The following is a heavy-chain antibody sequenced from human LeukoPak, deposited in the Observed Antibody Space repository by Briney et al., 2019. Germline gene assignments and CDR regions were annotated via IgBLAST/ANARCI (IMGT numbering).Heavy chain of an antibody. D-gene: IGHD3-22*01. CDR1: GGSISSGDYY. V-gene: IGHV4-30-4*01. CDR3: ARANYYYDFGY. J-gene: IGHJ4*02. Sequence: SETLSLTCTVSGGSISSGDYYWSWIRQPPGKGLEWIGYIYYSGSTYYNPSLKSRVTISVDTSKNQFSLKPSSVTAADTAVYYCARANYYYDFGYWGQGTLVTVSS. CDR2: IYYSGST.